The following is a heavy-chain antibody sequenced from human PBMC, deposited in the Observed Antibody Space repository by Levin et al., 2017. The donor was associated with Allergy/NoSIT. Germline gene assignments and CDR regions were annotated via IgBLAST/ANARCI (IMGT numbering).Heavy chain of an antibody. CDR2: IYYSGST. V-gene: IGHV4-59*08. Sequence: GSLRLSCTVSGGSISSYYWSWIRQPPGKGLEWIGYIYYSGSTNYNPSLKSRVTISVDTSKNQFSLKLSSVTAADTAVYYCARRRTGTDAFDIWGQGTMVTVSS. CDR1: GGSISSYY. CDR3: ARRRTGTDAFDI. D-gene: IGHD1-1*01. J-gene: IGHJ3*02.